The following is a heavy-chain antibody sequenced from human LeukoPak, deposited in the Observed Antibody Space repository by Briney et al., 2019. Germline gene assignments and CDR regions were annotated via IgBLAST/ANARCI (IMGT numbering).Heavy chain of an antibody. D-gene: IGHD3-9*01. Sequence: GASVKVSCKVSGYTLTELSMHWVRHAPGKGLEWMGGFDPEDGETIYAQKFQGRVTMTEDTSTDTAYMELSSLRSEDTAVYYCATGHYYDILTGYRLRHGMDVWGQGTTVTVSS. V-gene: IGHV1-24*01. CDR2: FDPEDGET. CDR1: GYTLTELS. J-gene: IGHJ6*02. CDR3: ATGHYYDILTGYRLRHGMDV.